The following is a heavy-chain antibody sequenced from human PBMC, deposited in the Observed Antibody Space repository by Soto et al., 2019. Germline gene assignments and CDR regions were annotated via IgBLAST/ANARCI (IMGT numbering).Heavy chain of an antibody. Sequence: HPGGSLRLSCTASGFTFGDYAMSWFRQAPGKGLEWVGFIRSKAYGGTTEYAASVKGRFTISRDDSKSIACLQMNSLKTEDTAVYYCTTAMIVVVIRYFDYWGQGTLVTVSS. CDR1: GFTFGDYA. D-gene: IGHD3-22*01. J-gene: IGHJ4*02. V-gene: IGHV3-49*03. CDR3: TTAMIVVVIRYFDY. CDR2: IRSKAYGGTT.